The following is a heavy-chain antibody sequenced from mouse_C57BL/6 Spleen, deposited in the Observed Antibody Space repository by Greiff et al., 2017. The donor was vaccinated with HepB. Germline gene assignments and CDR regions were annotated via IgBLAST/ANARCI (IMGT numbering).Heavy chain of an antibody. Sequence: VQLQQSGAELVRPGASVTLSCKASGYTFTDYEMHWVKQTPGHGLEWIGAIDPETGGTAYNQKFKGKAILTADKSSSTSYRELSSLTSEDSAVYYCTSPFYSGSSYFYFDVWGTGTTVTVSS. J-gene: IGHJ1*03. CDR1: GYTFTDYE. CDR2: IDPETGGT. CDR3: TSPFYSGSSYFYFDV. V-gene: IGHV1-15*01. D-gene: IGHD1-1*01.